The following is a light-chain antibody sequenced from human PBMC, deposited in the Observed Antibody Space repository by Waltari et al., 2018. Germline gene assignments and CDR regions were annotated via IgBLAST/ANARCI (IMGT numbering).Light chain of an antibody. J-gene: IGKJ1*01. CDR3: QQYYSYPRT. V-gene: IGKV1-8*01. Sequence: AIRMTQSPSSLSASTGDRVTITCRARQGISSYLAWYQQKPGKAPKLLIHAASTVQNGVPSRFSGSGSGTDFTLTISCLQSEDFATYYCQQYYSYPRTFGQGTKVEIK. CDR2: AAS. CDR1: QGISSY.